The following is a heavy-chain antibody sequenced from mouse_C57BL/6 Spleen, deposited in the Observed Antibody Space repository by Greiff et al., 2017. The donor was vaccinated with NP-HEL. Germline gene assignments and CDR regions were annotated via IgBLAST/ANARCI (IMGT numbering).Heavy chain of an antibody. D-gene: IGHD5-2*01. Sequence: EVQRVESGPGMVKPSQSLSLTCTVTGYSITSGYDWHWIRHFPGNKLEWMGYISYSGSTNYNPSLKSRISITHDTSKNHFFLKLNSVTTEDTATYYCARENSYYAMDYWGQGTSVTVSS. J-gene: IGHJ4*01. V-gene: IGHV3-1*01. CDR2: ISYSGST. CDR3: ARENSYYAMDY. CDR1: GYSITSGYD.